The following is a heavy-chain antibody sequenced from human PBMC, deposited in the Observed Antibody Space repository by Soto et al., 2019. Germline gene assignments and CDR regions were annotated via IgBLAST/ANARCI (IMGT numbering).Heavy chain of an antibody. J-gene: IGHJ4*02. CDR2: IYYSGST. CDR1: GGSISSSSYY. D-gene: IGHD2-8*02. Sequence: SETLSLTCTVSGGSISSSSYYWGWIRQPPGKGLVWIGSIYYSGSTNYNPSLKSRVTISVDTPKNQFSLKLTSVTAADTAVYYCARDKITGLFDYWGQGTLVTVSS. CDR3: ARDKITGLFDY. V-gene: IGHV4-39*07.